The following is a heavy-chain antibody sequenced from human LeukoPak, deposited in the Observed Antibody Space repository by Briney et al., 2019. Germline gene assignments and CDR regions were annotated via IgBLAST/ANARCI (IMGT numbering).Heavy chain of an antibody. CDR3: ARRAVTTGYFDY. Sequence: SGESLKISCKGSGYSFTSYWIAWGRQMPGKGLEWMGIIYPGDFDTRYSPSFQGQVTISADKSISTAYLQWSSLKASDTAVYYCARRAVTTGYFDYWGQGSLVTVSS. CDR2: IYPGDFDT. D-gene: IGHD4-17*01. J-gene: IGHJ4*02. CDR1: GYSFTSYW. V-gene: IGHV5-51*01.